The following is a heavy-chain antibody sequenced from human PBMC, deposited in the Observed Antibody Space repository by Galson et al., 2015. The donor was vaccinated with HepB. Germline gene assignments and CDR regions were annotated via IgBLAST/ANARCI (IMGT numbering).Heavy chain of an antibody. V-gene: IGHV3-23*01. CDR1: GFTFSSYA. J-gene: IGHJ4*02. CDR3: AVSDPIHLGYCSSTSCYSQQQLDY. CDR2: ISGSGGST. D-gene: IGHD2-2*02. Sequence: SLRLSCAASGFTFSSYAMSWVRQAPGKGLEWVSAISGSGGSTYYADSVKGRFTISRDNSKNTLYLQMNSLRAEDTAVYYCAVSDPIHLGYCSSTSCYSQQQLDYWGQGTLVTVSS.